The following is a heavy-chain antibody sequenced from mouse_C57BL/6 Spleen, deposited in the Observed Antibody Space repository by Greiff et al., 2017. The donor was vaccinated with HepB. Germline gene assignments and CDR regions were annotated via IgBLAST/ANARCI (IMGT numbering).Heavy chain of an antibody. D-gene: IGHD4-1*01. V-gene: IGHV1-54*01. CDR3: ARWEDY. J-gene: IGHJ4*01. Sequence: VKLQESGAELVRPGTSVKVSCKASGYAFTNYLIEWVKQRPGQGLEWIGVINPGSGGTNYNEKFKGKATLTADKSSSTAYMQLSSLTSEDSAVYFCARWEDYWGQGTSVTVSS. CDR2: INPGSGGT. CDR1: GYAFTNYL.